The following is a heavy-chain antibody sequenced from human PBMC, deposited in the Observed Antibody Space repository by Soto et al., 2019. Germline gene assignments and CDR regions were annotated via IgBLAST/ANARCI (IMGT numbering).Heavy chain of an antibody. D-gene: IGHD3-10*01. V-gene: IGHV3-30*18. Sequence: GGSLRLSCAASGFTFSNFAMYWVRQAPGKGLEWVAVILYDGSNQYYADSVKGRFTISRDNSKNTLYLQMSSLRAEDTAVYYCAKEVLWFADLPEHFYYWGQGSLVPVAS. CDR3: AKEVLWFADLPEHFYY. CDR1: GFTFSNFA. J-gene: IGHJ4*02. CDR2: ILYDGSNQ.